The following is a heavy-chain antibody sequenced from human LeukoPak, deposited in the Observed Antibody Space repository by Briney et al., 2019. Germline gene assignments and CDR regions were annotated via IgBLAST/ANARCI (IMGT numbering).Heavy chain of an antibody. CDR1: GFTFSDYY. CDR2: ISHSSSYI. J-gene: IGHJ4*02. CDR3: TRGAGTGWRFDS. D-gene: IGHD6-19*01. V-gene: IGHV3-21*01. Sequence: GGSLRLSCAVSGFTFSDYYMDWVRQAPGKGLEWVSSISHSSSYIYYADSVKGRFTISRDNAKNSLYLQMNSLRAEDTAVYYCTRGAGTGWRFDSWGQGTLLTVSS.